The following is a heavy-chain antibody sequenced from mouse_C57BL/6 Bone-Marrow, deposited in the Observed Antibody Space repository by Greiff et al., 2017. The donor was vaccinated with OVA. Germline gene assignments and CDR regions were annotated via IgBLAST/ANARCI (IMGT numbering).Heavy chain of an antibody. CDR1: GYTFTSYW. D-gene: IGHD2-3*01. Sequence: QVQLQQPGAELVKPGASVKLSCKASGYTFTSYWMQWVKQRPGQGLEWIGEIDPSDSYTNYNQKFKGKATLTVDTSSSTAYLQLSRLTSENSAVYYCARRWTRERVWYFDYWGQGTTLTVSS. CDR3: ARRWTRERVWYFDY. CDR2: IDPSDSYT. V-gene: IGHV1-50*01. J-gene: IGHJ2*01.